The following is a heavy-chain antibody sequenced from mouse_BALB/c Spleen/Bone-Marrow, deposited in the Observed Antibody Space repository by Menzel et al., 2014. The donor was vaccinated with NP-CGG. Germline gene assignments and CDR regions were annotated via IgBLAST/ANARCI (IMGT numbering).Heavy chain of an antibody. CDR3: ARRGYGKHFDV. CDR1: GDSITSGY. J-gene: IGHJ1*01. V-gene: IGHV3-8*02. CDR2: ISYSGST. D-gene: IGHD2-1*01. Sequence: EVQLQQSGPRLVKPSQTLSLTCSVTGDSITSGYWNWIRKFPGNKLEYMGHISYSGSTYYNPSLKSRISITRDTSTNQYYLQLNSVTTEDTATYYCARRGYGKHFDVWGAGTTVTVSS.